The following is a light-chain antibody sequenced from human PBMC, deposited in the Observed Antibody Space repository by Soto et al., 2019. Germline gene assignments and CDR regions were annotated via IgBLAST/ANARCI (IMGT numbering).Light chain of an antibody. Sequence: DIQITQSPSSLSASVGDRVTITCRASQSISSDVHWYQQKPGKAPKLLIYSASSLLTGVPSRLSGSGSGSGTDFILTISSLQPEDFAPSYFQQSHSNPLTFGPGNKVDIK. CDR3: QQSHSNPLT. CDR2: SAS. CDR1: QSISSD. V-gene: IGKV1-39*01. J-gene: IGKJ3*01.